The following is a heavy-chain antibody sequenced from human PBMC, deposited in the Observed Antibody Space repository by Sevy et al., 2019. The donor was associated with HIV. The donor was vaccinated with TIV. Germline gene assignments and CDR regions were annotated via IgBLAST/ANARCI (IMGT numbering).Heavy chain of an antibody. J-gene: IGHJ3*02. D-gene: IGHD3-3*01. V-gene: IGHV3-74*01. CDR3: ARSGPSYTYYDFWSGYGGFDAFDI. Sequence: GGSLRLSCAASGFTFSSYWMHWVRQAPGKGLVWVSRINSDGSSTSYADSVKGRFTISSDNTKNMLYLQMNSLRTEATAVYYCARSGPSYTYYDFWSGYGGFDAFDIWGQGTMVTVSS. CDR1: GFTFSSYW. CDR2: INSDGSST.